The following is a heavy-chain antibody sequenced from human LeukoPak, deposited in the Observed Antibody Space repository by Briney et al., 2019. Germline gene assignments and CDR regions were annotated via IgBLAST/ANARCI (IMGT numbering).Heavy chain of an antibody. D-gene: IGHD1-26*01. CDR2: IYSGGST. CDR3: ARSSAPLQVGDFDY. V-gene: IGHV3-66*01. Sequence: GGSLRLSCAASGFTFSSYGMHWVRQAPGKGLECVSVIYSGGSTYYADSVKGRLTISRDNSKNTVYLQMNSLRAEDTAVYYCARSSAPLQVGDFDYWGQGTLVTV. CDR1: GFTFSSYG. J-gene: IGHJ4*02.